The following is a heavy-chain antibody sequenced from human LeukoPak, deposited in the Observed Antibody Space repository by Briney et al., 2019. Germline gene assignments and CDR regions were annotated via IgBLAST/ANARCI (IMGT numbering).Heavy chain of an antibody. CDR3: AKDRHYYDSGGYHFRGFGLDY. CDR1: GFTFSSYG. V-gene: IGHV3-30*02. D-gene: IGHD3-22*01. CDR2: IRYDGRNK. Sequence: PGGSLRLSCAASGFTFSSYGMHWVRQAPGKGLEWVAFIRYDGRNKYYADSVKGRFTISRDNSKNTLSLQMNSLRTEDTSVYYCAKDRHYYDSGGYHFRGFGLDYWGQGTLVTVSS. J-gene: IGHJ4*02.